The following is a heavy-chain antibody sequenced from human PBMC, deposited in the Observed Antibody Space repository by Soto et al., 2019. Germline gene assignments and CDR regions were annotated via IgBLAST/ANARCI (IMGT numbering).Heavy chain of an antibody. J-gene: IGHJ3*02. Sequence: QVQLVQSGAEVKKPGASVKVSCKASGYTFTSYAMHWVRQAPGQRLEWMGWINAGNGNTKYSQKFQGRVTITRDTSASTAYMELSSLRFEDTAVYYCARVRITIFGVVIHDAFDIWGQGTMVTVSS. CDR3: ARVRITIFGVVIHDAFDI. D-gene: IGHD3-3*01. CDR1: GYTFTSYA. CDR2: INAGNGNT. V-gene: IGHV1-3*01.